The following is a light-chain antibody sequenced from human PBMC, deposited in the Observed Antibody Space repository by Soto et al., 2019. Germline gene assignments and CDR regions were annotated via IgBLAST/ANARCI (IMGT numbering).Light chain of an antibody. CDR3: MQALQTPT. J-gene: IGKJ5*01. Sequence: DIVMTQSPLSLPVTPGEPASISCRSSQSLLHSNGYNFVDWYLQKPGQSPQLLVYLGSNRASGVPDWCGGGGAGADFTMKISRVEAEDVGVYYCMQALQTPTFGRGTRVEIK. V-gene: IGKV2-28*01. CDR2: LGS. CDR1: QSLLHSNGYNF.